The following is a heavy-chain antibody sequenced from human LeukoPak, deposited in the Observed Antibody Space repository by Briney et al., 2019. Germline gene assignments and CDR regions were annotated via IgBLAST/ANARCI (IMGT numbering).Heavy chain of an antibody. V-gene: IGHV4-34*01. Sequence: SETLSLTCAVYGGSFSGYYWSWIRQPPGKGLEWIGEINHSGSTNYNPSLKSRVTMSVDTSKNQFSLKLSSVTAADTAVYYCARDISPFDQDWEDWGQGTLVTVSS. J-gene: IGHJ4*02. CDR2: INHSGST. CDR1: GGSFSGYY. D-gene: IGHD1-26*01. CDR3: ARDISPFDQDWED.